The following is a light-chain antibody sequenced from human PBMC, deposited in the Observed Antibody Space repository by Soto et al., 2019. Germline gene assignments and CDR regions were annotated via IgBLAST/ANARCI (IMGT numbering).Light chain of an antibody. CDR1: SRDIEAYDY. CDR3: CSFAGSYYV. CDR2: EVN. J-gene: IGLJ1*01. Sequence: QSVLTQPRSVSGSPGQSVAISCTGTSRDIEAYDYVSWYQQHPGKAPKLIISEVNKRPSGVSYRFSGSKSGNTASLTISGLQGEDVADYYCCSFAGSYYVFGTGTKLTVL. V-gene: IGLV2-11*01.